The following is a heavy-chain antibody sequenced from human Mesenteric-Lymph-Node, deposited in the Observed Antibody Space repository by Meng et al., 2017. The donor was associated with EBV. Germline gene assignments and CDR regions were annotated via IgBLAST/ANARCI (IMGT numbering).Heavy chain of an antibody. J-gene: IGHJ5*02. CDR1: GGSFSGYY. Sequence: QVQLQQWGAGLLKPSGTLSLTCAVYGGSFSGYYWSWIRQPPGKGLEWIGEINHSGSTNYNPSLKSRVTISVDTSKNQFSLKLSSVTAADTAVYYCARRLIAARGYRGRWFDPWGQGTLVTVSS. CDR2: INHSGST. CDR3: ARRLIAARGYRGRWFDP. D-gene: IGHD6-6*01. V-gene: IGHV4-34*01.